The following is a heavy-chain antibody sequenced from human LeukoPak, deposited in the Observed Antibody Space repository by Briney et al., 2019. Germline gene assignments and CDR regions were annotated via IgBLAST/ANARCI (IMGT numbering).Heavy chain of an antibody. D-gene: IGHD6-13*01. CDR1: GGSISSEYHY. V-gene: IGHV4-39*01. J-gene: IGHJ4*02. CDR3: AGGGAAAHFGY. CDR2: LYYSEDT. Sequence: SETLSLTCTVYGGSISSEYHYWAWIRQPPGKGLEWIGTLYYSEDTYYNPSLKSRVTISVDTSKNQFSLKLNSVTAADTAVYYCAGGGAAAHFGYWGQGTLVTVSS.